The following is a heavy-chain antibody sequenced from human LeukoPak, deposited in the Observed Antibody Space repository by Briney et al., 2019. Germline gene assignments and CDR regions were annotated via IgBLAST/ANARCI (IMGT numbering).Heavy chain of an antibody. D-gene: IGHD3-16*02. CDR2: IDSSSSTI. J-gene: IGHJ4*02. V-gene: IGHV3-48*01. Sequence: GGSLRLSCAASGFTFSSYAMHWVRQAPGKGLEWVSYIDSSSSTIYYADSVKGRFTVSRDNAKNSLDLQMNSLRADDTAVYYCVRDRGISFYFDYWGQGTLVTVSS. CDR3: VRDRGISFYFDY. CDR1: GFTFSSYA.